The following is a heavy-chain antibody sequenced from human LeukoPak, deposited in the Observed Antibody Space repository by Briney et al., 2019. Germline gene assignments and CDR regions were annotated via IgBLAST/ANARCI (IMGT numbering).Heavy chain of an antibody. J-gene: IGHJ4*02. CDR3: ARAGYSSSGDY. CDR1: GFTFSDYY. V-gene: IGHV3-11*04. D-gene: IGHD6-13*01. Sequence: GGSLRLFCAASGFTFSDYYMSWIRQAPGKGLEWVSYISNSGSTIYHADSVKGRFTISRDNAKNSLYLQMNSLRAEDTAVYYCARAGYSSSGDYWGQGTLVTVSS. CDR2: ISNSGSTI.